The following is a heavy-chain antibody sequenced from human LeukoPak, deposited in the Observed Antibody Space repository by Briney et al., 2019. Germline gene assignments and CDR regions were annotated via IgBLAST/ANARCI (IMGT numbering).Heavy chain of an antibody. CDR2: IYSGGST. V-gene: IGHV3-66*01. J-gene: IGHJ3*02. Sequence: PGGSLRLSCAASGFTVSSNYMSWVRQAPGKGLEWVSVIYSGGSTYYADSVKGRFTISRDNSKNTLYLQMNSLRAEDTAVYYCARVRGGSGSSYAADAFDIWGQGTMVTVSS. CDR3: ARVRGGSGSSYAADAFDI. CDR1: GFTVSSNY. D-gene: IGHD1-26*01.